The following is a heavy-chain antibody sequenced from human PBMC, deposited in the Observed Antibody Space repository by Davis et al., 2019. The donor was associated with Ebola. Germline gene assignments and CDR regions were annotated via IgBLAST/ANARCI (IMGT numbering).Heavy chain of an antibody. CDR1: GYIFNNFY. J-gene: IGHJ4*02. D-gene: IGHD6-6*01. CDR2: INPHTGDT. Sequence: ASVKVSCKASGYIFNNFYIHWVRQAPGQGLEWMGWINPHTGDTNFGQRFQGRVTMTRDTSISTGYMELSRLTSDDTAVYYCARSRFREFSSSPDFDYWGQGTLVTVSS. V-gene: IGHV1-2*02. CDR3: ARSRFREFSSSPDFDY.